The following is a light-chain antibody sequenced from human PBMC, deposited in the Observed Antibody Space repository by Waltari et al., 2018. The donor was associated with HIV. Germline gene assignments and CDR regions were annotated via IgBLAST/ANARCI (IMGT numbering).Light chain of an antibody. V-gene: IGKV3D-15*03. CDR3: HQYHDWYT. J-gene: IGKJ2*01. Sequence: IAMTQSPATLSVSPGESATLSCRASQRISNNLAWFQQKPGQAPRLLIYDASFRATVIPARFSGSGSGTEFTLTVSFLQSEDFAVYYCHQYHDWYTFGQGTKLEIK. CDR1: QRISNN. CDR2: DAS.